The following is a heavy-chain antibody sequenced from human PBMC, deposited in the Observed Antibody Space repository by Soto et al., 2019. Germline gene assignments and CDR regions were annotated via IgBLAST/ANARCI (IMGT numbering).Heavy chain of an antibody. CDR3: ARGGSYWGGLDY. CDR2: ISYDGSNK. J-gene: IGHJ4*02. V-gene: IGHV3-30-3*01. Sequence: QVQLVDSGGGVVQPGRSLRLSCAASGFTFSSYAMHWVRQAPGKGLEWVAVISYDGSNKYYADSVKGRFTMSRDNSKNTLYLQMNSLRAEDTAVYYCARGGSYWGGLDYWGQGTLVTVSS. D-gene: IGHD1-26*01. CDR1: GFTFSSYA.